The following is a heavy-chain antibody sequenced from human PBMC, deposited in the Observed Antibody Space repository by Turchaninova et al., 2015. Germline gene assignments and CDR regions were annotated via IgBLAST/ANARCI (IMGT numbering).Heavy chain of an antibody. D-gene: IGHD5-12*01. Sequence: EVQLVQSGAEMKKPGESLRLSCQASGYIFTKYWIVWVRQMPGTGLEWLGLISPGDSDIRYQPSFQAQRSVSADGSVSPAYLQWGSLRASDTAKYFCARRPILAAGGPIHWGQGTLVTVS. J-gene: IGHJ4*02. CDR3: ARRPILAAGGPIH. CDR1: GYIFTKYW. CDR2: ISPGDSDI. V-gene: IGHV5-51*01.